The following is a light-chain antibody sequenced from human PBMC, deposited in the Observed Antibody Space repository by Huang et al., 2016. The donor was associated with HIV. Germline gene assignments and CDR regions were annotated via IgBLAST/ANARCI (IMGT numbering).Light chain of an antibody. Sequence: VGDRITITCRASHNIINFLNWYQQIPGDAPRLLIYAASKLQSGVPSRSTGSGSGTDFALTISSLRPEDFLTYYCQQSHTLPHTFGQGTKLEI. CDR2: AAS. J-gene: IGKJ2*01. CDR1: HNIINF. CDR3: QQSHTLPHT. V-gene: IGKV1-39*01.